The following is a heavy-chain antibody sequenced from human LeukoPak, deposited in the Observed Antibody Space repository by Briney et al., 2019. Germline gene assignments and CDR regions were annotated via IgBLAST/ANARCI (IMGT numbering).Heavy chain of an antibody. D-gene: IGHD2-15*01. CDR1: GFIFSSYS. CDR2: ISSSSSNI. J-gene: IGHJ5*02. CDR3: ARGSVVVAATDNWFDP. Sequence: PGGSLRLSCAASGFIFSSYSMDWVRQAPGKGLEWVSSISSSSSNIYYADSVKGRFTISRDNAKNSLYLQMNSLRAEDTAVYYCARGSVVVAATDNWFDPWGQGTLVTVSS. V-gene: IGHV3-21*01.